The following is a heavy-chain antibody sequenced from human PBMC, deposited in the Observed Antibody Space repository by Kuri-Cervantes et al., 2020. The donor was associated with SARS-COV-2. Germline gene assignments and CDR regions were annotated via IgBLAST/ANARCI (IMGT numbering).Heavy chain of an antibody. J-gene: IGHJ4*02. CDR1: GGSISSYY. Sequence: SETLSLTCTVSGGSISSYYWGWIRQPPGKGLEWIGYIYYSGSTNYNPSLKSRVTTSVDTSKNQFSLKLSSVTAADTAVYYCARLLLWFGELLHYDYWGQGTLVTVSS. D-gene: IGHD3-10*01. CDR2: IYYSGST. CDR3: ARLLLWFGELLHYDY. V-gene: IGHV4-59*12.